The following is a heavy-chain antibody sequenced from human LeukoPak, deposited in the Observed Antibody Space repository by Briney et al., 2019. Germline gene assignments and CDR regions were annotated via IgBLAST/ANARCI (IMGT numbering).Heavy chain of an antibody. J-gene: IGHJ4*02. CDR1: GFTFSSYA. Sequence: PGGSLRLSCAASGFTFSSYAMHWVRQAPGKGLEWVAVISYDGSNKYYADSVKGRFTISRDNSKNTLYLQMNSLRAEDTAVYYCARDRMATIKLPDYWGQGTLVTVSS. V-gene: IGHV3-30-3*01. CDR2: ISYDGSNK. D-gene: IGHD5-24*01. CDR3: ARDRMATIKLPDY.